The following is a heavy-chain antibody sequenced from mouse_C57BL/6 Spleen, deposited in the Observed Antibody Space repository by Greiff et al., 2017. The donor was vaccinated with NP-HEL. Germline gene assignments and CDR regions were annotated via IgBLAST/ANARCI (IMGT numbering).Heavy chain of an antibody. Sequence: QVQLKESGPGLVQPSQSLSITCTVSGFSLTSYGVHWVRQSPGKGLEWLGVIWSGGSTDYNAAFISRLSISKDNSKSQVFFKMNSLQADDTAIYYCASGGLITTLIDYWGQGTTLTVSS. CDR2: IWSGGST. CDR3: ASGGLITTLIDY. CDR1: GFSLTSYG. J-gene: IGHJ2*01. V-gene: IGHV2-2*01. D-gene: IGHD1-1*01.